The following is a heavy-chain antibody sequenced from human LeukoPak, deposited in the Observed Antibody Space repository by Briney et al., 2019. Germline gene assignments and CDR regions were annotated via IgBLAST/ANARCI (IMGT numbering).Heavy chain of an antibody. CDR2: ISAGGGST. V-gene: IGHV3-23*01. D-gene: IGHD4-17*01. Sequence: GGSLRLSCAASGFTFSSYAMSWVHQAPGKGLEWVSGISAGGGSTFYADSVKGRFTISRDNAKNSLYLQMNSLRAEDTAVYYCARDIGDYGDYWGQGTLVTVSS. J-gene: IGHJ4*02. CDR1: GFTFSSYA. CDR3: ARDIGDYGDY.